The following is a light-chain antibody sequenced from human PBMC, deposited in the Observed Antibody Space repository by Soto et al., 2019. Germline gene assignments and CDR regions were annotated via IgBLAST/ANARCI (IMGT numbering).Light chain of an antibody. CDR3: CSYAGSSTLDV. Sequence: QSALTQPASVSGSPGQSITISCTGTSSDVGSYNLVSWYQQHPGKAPKLMIYEVSKRPSGVSNRFSGSKSGNTASLTISGLQAEDEADYYCCSYAGSSTLDVFGTGTKATVL. CDR1: SSDVGSYNL. V-gene: IGLV2-23*02. CDR2: EVS. J-gene: IGLJ1*01.